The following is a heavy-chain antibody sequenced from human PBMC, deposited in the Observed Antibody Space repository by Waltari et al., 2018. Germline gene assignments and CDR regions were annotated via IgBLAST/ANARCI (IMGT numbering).Heavy chain of an antibody. CDR1: GDSISGNYW. V-gene: IGHV4-4*02. J-gene: IGHJ4*02. Sequence: QVQLQESGQGLVKPSGTLCLTCAVSGDSISGNYWWSWGRQSPEKGLEWIGQVHHSGKTHYNPSLQSRVTISVDRPKNQFSLNLNSVTAADTAVYYCAGDRAIGLFFDYWGRGTLVTVSS. CDR2: VHHSGKT. D-gene: IGHD2-2*01. CDR3: AGDRAIGLFFDY.